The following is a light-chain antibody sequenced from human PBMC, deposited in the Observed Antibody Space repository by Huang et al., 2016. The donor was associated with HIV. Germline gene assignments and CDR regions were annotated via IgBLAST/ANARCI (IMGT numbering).Light chain of an antibody. CDR1: QSVGSY. CDR2: DTS. J-gene: IGKJ4*01. Sequence: EVMLTQSPSILSLSLGGTGTISCKASQSVGSYVAWYQQKPGQSPRLLLYDTSNRAAGSPARFRGGGSGTDFTLTISGLESGDLGVFYCQQRSTWPLTFGGGTKVA. CDR3: QQRSTWPLT. V-gene: IGKV3-11*01.